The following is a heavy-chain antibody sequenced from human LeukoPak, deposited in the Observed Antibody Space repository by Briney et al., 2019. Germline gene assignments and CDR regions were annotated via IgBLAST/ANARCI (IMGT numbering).Heavy chain of an antibody. J-gene: IGHJ4*02. CDR1: GFTFSNYW. CDR3: SRDLQGRDDY. V-gene: IGHV3-74*01. CDR2: INEGGSVT. Sequence: GGSLRLSCAASGFTFSNYWMHWVRQAPGKGLVWVSRINEGGSVTDYADSVKGRFTISRDNAKNTLYLEMNSLRAEDTAVNYCSRDLQGRDDYWGQGTLVTVSS. D-gene: IGHD5-24*01.